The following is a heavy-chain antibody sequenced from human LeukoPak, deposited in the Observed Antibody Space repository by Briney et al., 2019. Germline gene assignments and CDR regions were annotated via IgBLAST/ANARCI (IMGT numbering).Heavy chain of an antibody. D-gene: IGHD2-15*01. CDR3: ARVFRYCSDY. CDR2: IKQDGSEK. Sequence: GGPLRLSCAASGFTFSSCWMSWVRQAPGKGLEWVANIKQDGSEKYYVDSVKGRFTISRDNAKNSLYLQMNSLRAEDTAVYYCARVFRYCSDYWGQGTLVTVSS. CDR1: GFTFSSCW. J-gene: IGHJ4*02. V-gene: IGHV3-7*01.